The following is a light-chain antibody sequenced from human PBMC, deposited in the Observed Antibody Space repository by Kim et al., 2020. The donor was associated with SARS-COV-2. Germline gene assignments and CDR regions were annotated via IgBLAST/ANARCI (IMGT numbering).Light chain of an antibody. Sequence: EVVLTQSPATLSVSPGERATLSCWASQSVSNRLAWYQHKPGQAPRLLIYGASTRATGVPARFSGSGSGTDFTLTISSLQSEDFAVYYCHQYYNWPLRFGQGTKVEIK. V-gene: IGKV3-15*01. J-gene: IGKJ1*01. CDR1: QSVSNR. CDR3: HQYYNWPLR. CDR2: GAS.